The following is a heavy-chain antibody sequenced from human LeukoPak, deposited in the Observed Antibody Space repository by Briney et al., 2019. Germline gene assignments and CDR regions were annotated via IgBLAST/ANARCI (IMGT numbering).Heavy chain of an antibody. D-gene: IGHD3-22*01. CDR3: ASYDSSGYDAFDI. Sequence: GASVKVSCKASGYTFTSYDINWVRQATGQGLEWMGWMNPNRGNTGYAQKFQGRVTMTRNTSISTAYMELSSLRSEDTAVYYCASYDSSGYDAFDIWGQGTMVTVSS. V-gene: IGHV1-8*01. CDR1: GYTFTSYD. CDR2: MNPNRGNT. J-gene: IGHJ3*02.